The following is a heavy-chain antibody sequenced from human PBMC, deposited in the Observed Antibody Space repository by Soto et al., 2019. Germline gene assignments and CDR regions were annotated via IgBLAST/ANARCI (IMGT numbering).Heavy chain of an antibody. CDR3: ARSEATALDY. CDR2: AHHSGRT. CDR1: GGSISSGGYS. V-gene: IGHV4-30-2*01. Sequence: SETLSLTCAVSGGSISSGGYSWSWIRQPPGKGLEWIGEAHHSGRTNYNPSLKSRVTISVDRSQNRFSLKLSSVTAADTAVYYCARSEATALDYWGQGNLVTVSS. J-gene: IGHJ4*02.